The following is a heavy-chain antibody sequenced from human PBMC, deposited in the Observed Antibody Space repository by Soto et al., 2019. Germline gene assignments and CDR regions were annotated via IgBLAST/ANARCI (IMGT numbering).Heavy chain of an antibody. CDR3: ARARPRPYDNIPEFDY. Sequence: EVHLVESGGGLVKPGGSLRLSCAASGFSFNTYSMTWVRQAPGEGLEWVSSISSGTSNLYYADSVKGRFTISGDNAKNSLYLQMNSLRAGDTAVYYCARARPRPYDNIPEFDYWGPGTLVTVSS. V-gene: IGHV3-21*01. CDR1: GFSFNTYS. CDR2: ISSGTSNL. J-gene: IGHJ4*02. D-gene: IGHD5-12*01.